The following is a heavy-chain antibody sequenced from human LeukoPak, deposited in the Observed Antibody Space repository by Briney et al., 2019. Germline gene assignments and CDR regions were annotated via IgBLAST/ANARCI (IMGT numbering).Heavy chain of an antibody. Sequence: SQTLSLTCAISGDSVSSNSAAWNWVRQSPSRGLXXXXXXFHRSKWYNDYAVFVKSRITISPDTSKNQFSLQLNSVTPEDTAVYYCTRETSLRYYDFWSGWDYWGQGTLVTVSS. J-gene: IGHJ4*02. CDR2: XFHRSKWYN. CDR1: GDSVSSNSAA. D-gene: IGHD3-3*01. CDR3: TRETSLRYYDFWSGWDY. V-gene: IGHV6-1*01.